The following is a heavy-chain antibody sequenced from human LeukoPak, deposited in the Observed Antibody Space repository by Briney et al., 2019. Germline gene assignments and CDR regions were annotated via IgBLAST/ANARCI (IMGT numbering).Heavy chain of an antibody. D-gene: IGHD3-22*01. CDR3: AKRGVVIRVILVGFHKEAYYFDS. CDR2: ISDGGGRT. CDR1: GITLSNYD. Sequence: GGSLRLSCAVSGITLSNYDMSWVRQAPGKGLEWVAGISDGGGRTNYADSVKGRFTISRDNPKNTLYLQMNSLRAEDTAVYFCAKRGVVIRVILVGFHKEAYYFDSWGQGALVTVSS. J-gene: IGHJ4*02. V-gene: IGHV3-23*01.